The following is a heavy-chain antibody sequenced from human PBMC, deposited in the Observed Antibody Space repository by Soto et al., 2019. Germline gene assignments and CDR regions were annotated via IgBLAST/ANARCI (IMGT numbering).Heavy chain of an antibody. CDR3: ARAGSSEPDY. J-gene: IGHJ4*02. Sequence: GESLKISCQGSGYTFTSYWIGWVRQMPGKGLEWMGVIYPGDSDTRYSPSFQGRVSISADKSLNTAYLQWSSLRASDTAMYYCARAGSSEPDYWGQGSLVTVSS. CDR2: IYPGDSDT. D-gene: IGHD2-2*01. V-gene: IGHV5-51*01. CDR1: GYTFTSYW.